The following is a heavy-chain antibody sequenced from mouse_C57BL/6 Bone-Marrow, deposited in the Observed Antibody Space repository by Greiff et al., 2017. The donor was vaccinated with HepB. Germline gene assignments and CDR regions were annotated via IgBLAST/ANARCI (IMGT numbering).Heavy chain of an antibody. CDR3: AIYYGSRDFDY. V-gene: IGHV14-2*01. Sequence: DVKLVESGAELVKPGASVKLSCTASGFNIKDYYMHWVKQRTEQGLEWIGRIDPEDGETKYAPKFQGKATITADTSSNTAYLQLSSLTSEDTAVYYCAIYYGSRDFDYWGQGTTLTVSS. J-gene: IGHJ2*01. CDR1: GFNIKDYY. D-gene: IGHD1-1*01. CDR2: IDPEDGET.